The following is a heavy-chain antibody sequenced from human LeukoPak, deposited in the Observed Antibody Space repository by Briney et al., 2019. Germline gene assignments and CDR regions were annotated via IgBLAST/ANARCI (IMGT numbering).Heavy chain of an antibody. Sequence: GSSVKVSCKASGGTFSSYAISWVRQAPGQGLEWMGRIIPIFGIANYAQKFQGRVTITADKSTSTAYMELNSLRSEDTAVYYCARDHFPHVYYYDSSGYLAGMDVWGQGTTVTVPS. V-gene: IGHV1-69*04. CDR3: ARDHFPHVYYYDSSGYLAGMDV. J-gene: IGHJ6*02. CDR1: GGTFSSYA. D-gene: IGHD3-22*01. CDR2: IIPIFGIA.